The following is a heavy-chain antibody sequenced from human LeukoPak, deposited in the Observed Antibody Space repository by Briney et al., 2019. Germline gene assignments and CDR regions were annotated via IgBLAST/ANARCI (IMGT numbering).Heavy chain of an antibody. J-gene: IGHJ3*02. V-gene: IGHV4-59*08. Sequence: SETLSLTCTVSGGSISSYYWSWIRQPPGKGLERIGYIYYSGSTNYNPSLKSRVAISVDTSKNQFSLKLSSVTAADTAVYYCARPSFGYYYGSGSSAFDIWGQGTMVTVSS. CDR2: IYYSGST. CDR1: GGSISSYY. CDR3: ARPSFGYYYGSGSSAFDI. D-gene: IGHD3-10*01.